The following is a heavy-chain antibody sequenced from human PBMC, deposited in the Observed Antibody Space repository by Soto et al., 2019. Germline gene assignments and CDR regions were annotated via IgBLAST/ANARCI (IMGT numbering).Heavy chain of an antibody. D-gene: IGHD6-13*01. Sequence: QVQLQESGPGLVKPSQTLSLTCTVSGGSISSGGYYWSWIRQHPGKGLEWIGYIYYSGSTYYNPSRKSRVTISVDTSKNHFSLKLSSVTAADTAVYYCARDSLRSPSSSHNDYYYYYGMDVWGQGTTVTVSS. V-gene: IGHV4-31*03. CDR1: GGSISSGGYY. CDR2: IYYSGST. CDR3: ARDSLRSPSSSHNDYYYYYGMDV. J-gene: IGHJ6*02.